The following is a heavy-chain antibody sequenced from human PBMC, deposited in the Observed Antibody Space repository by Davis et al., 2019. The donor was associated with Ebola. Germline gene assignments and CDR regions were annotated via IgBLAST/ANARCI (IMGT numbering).Heavy chain of an antibody. Sequence: SETLSLTCTVSGGSISSSSYYWGWIRQPPGKGLEWIGSIYYSGSTYYNPSLKSRVTISVATSKNQFSLKLSSVTAADTAVYYCARGRGSSWSRAGRFDYWGQGTLVTVSS. V-gene: IGHV4-39*07. D-gene: IGHD6-13*01. CDR3: ARGRGSSWSRAGRFDY. CDR2: IYYSGST. J-gene: IGHJ4*02. CDR1: GGSISSSSYY.